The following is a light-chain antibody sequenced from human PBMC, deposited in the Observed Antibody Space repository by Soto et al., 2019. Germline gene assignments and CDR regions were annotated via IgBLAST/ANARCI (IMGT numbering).Light chain of an antibody. V-gene: IGKV1-39*01. Sequence: DIQKRQSTSSLSAGVRHRVTIPCRASQSISSYLNWYQQKPGKAPKLLXYAASTLQSGVPSRFSGSGSGTDFTLTISCLQSEDFATYYCQQYYSYLPITFGHGTRLEIK. J-gene: IGKJ5*01. CDR2: AAS. CDR3: QQYYSYLPIT. CDR1: QSISSY.